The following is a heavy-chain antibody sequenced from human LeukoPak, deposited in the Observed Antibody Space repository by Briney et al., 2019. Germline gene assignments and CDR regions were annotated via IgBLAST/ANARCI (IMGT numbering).Heavy chain of an antibody. V-gene: IGHV3-21*01. CDR1: GFTFSSYG. Sequence: GGSLRLSCAASGFTFSSYGMNWVRQAPGKGLEWVSSISSSGRSIFYADSVTGRFTISRDNANNSVHLQMNSLRAEDTAVYYCARDASRGLPSDYWGQGTLVTVSS. J-gene: IGHJ4*02. D-gene: IGHD3-10*01. CDR2: ISSSGRSI. CDR3: ARDASRGLPSDY.